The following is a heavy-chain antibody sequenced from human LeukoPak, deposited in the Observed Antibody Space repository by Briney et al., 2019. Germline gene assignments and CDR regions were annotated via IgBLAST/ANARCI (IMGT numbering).Heavy chain of an antibody. CDR1: GFTFSSYW. J-gene: IGHJ3*02. D-gene: IGHD1-26*01. V-gene: IGHV3-74*01. CDR2: INSDGSGT. Sequence: GGSLRLSCAASGFTFSSYWMHWVRQAPGKGLVWVSRINSDGSGTIYADSVKGRLTISRDNAKNTLYLQMNSLRAEDTAVYYCARGGIYHGFDIWGQGTMVTVSS. CDR3: ARGGIYHGFDI.